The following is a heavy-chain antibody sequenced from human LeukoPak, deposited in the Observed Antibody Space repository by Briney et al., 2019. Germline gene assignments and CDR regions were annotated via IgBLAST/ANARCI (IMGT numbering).Heavy chain of an antibody. J-gene: IGHJ4*02. D-gene: IGHD3-10*01. CDR3: TTATMIRGVSDY. CDR2: IKSKTDGAAT. Sequence: GGSLRLSCADSGFTFSDAWMSWVRQAPGRGLEWVGRIKSKTDGAATDYAAPVKGRFTISRDDSKNTLFLQMDSLRTEDTAVYYCTTATMIRGVSDYWGQGTLVTVSS. V-gene: IGHV3-15*01. CDR1: GFTFSDAW.